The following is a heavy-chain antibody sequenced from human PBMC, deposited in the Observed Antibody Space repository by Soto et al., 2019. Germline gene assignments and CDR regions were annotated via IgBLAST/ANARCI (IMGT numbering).Heavy chain of an antibody. D-gene: IGHD6-19*01. Sequence: GGSLRLSCAASGFTLSNHGMHWVRQAPGKGLEWVAVVTYDGTNNYHPESVRGRFTISRDTSKNTLYLQMNSLRPEDTAVYYCVRDGSSGWHFDSWGQGTLVTVSS. CDR3: VRDGSSGWHFDS. CDR2: VTYDGTNN. V-gene: IGHV3-30*03. CDR1: GFTLSNHG. J-gene: IGHJ4*02.